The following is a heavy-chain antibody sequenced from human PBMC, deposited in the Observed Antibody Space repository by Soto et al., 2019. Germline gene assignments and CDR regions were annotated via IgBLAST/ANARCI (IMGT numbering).Heavy chain of an antibody. D-gene: IGHD1-26*01. CDR1: GFKFDDYM. Sequence: EVLLVESGGGVVQPGGSLRLSCEASGFKFDDYMMHWVRQAPGKGLEWISRISWDGDFLDYADSIKGRFTVSRDNSKNSLYLHMNSLKTEDTAFYYCAKEGNVGSSLDHWGQGTLVTVSS. V-gene: IGHV3-43*01. CDR3: AKEGNVGSSLDH. CDR2: ISWDGDFL. J-gene: IGHJ4*02.